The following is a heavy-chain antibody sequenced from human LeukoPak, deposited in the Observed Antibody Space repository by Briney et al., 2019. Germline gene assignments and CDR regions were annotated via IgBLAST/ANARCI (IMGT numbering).Heavy chain of an antibody. CDR2: ISGSGGST. Sequence: GGSLRLSCAASGFTFSNYAMSWVRQAPGKGLEWVSTISGSGGSTHSADSVKGRFTISRDNSKNTLYLQMNSLRAEDTAVYYCARDGRLATFDYWGQGTLVTVSS. CDR3: ARDGRLATFDY. D-gene: IGHD3-9*01. CDR1: GFTFSNYA. V-gene: IGHV3-23*01. J-gene: IGHJ4*02.